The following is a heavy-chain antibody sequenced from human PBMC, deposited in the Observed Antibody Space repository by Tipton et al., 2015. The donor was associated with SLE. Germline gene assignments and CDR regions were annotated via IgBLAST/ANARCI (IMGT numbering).Heavy chain of an antibody. CDR3: ARVYGDYGAFDI. J-gene: IGHJ3*02. Sequence: SLRLSCAASGFTFSDHYMDWVRQAPGKGLEWVGRTRNKANSYTTEYAASVKGRFTISRDDSKNPLYLQMNSLKTEDTAVYYCARVYGDYGAFDIWGQGTMVTVSS. CDR2: TRNKANSYTT. CDR1: GFTFSDHY. D-gene: IGHD4-17*01. V-gene: IGHV3-72*01.